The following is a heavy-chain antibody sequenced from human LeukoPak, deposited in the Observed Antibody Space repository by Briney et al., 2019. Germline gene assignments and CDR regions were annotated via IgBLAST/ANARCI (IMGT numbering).Heavy chain of an antibody. V-gene: IGHV3-30-3*01. CDR3: ARNYGSGSHTGWFDP. J-gene: IGHJ5*02. CDR2: ISYDGSNK. Sequence: GGSLRLSCAASGFTFSSYAMHWVRQAPGKGLEWVAVISYDGSNKYYADSVKGRFTISRDNSKNTLYLQMNSLRAEDTAVYYCARNYGSGSHTGWFDPWGQGTLVTVSS. CDR1: GFTFSSYA. D-gene: IGHD3-10*01.